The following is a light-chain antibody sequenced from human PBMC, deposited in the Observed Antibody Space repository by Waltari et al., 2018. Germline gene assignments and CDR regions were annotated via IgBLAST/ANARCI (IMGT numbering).Light chain of an antibody. V-gene: IGLV2-14*01. CDR1: SSDSGGYNY. Sequence: SALTQPDSVSGSPGQSITIPCSGISSDSGGYNYVSWYQQPPGEAPKVIIYDVSNRPSGVSNRFSGSKSGSSASLTISGLQAEDEADYYCSSFTSSTTGIFGGGTKLTVL. CDR2: DVS. CDR3: SSFTSSTTGI. J-gene: IGLJ2*01.